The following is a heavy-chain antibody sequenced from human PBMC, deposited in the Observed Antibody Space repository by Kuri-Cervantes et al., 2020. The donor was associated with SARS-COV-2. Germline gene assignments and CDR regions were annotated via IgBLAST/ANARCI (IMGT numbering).Heavy chain of an antibody. CDR2: IYTSGST. D-gene: IGHD3-22*01. Sequence: ESLKISCTVSGGSISSHFWSWIRQPPGKGLEWIGHIYTSGSTNYNPSLKSRVTISVDTSKNQFSLKLSSVTAADTAVYYCARDRFYYDSHWFDPWGQGTLVTVSS. CDR3: ARDRFYYDSHWFDP. J-gene: IGHJ5*02. V-gene: IGHV4-4*08. CDR1: GGSISSHF.